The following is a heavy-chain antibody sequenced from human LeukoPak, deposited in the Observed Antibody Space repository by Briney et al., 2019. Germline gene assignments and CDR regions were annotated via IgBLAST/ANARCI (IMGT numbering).Heavy chain of an antibody. D-gene: IGHD3-3*01. Sequence: GASVKVSCKASGGTFSSYAISWVRQAPGQGLEWMGGIIPIFGTANYAQKFQVRVTITADESTSTAYMELSSLRSEDTAVYYCASGPGALTIFGAKNPSYYFDYWGQGTLVTVSS. CDR2: IIPIFGTA. CDR3: ASGPGALTIFGAKNPSYYFDY. J-gene: IGHJ4*02. CDR1: GGTFSSYA. V-gene: IGHV1-69*13.